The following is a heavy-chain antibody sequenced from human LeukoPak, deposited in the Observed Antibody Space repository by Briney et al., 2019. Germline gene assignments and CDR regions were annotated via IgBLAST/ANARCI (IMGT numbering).Heavy chain of an antibody. Sequence: PGGPLRLSCAASGFTFSSYGMSWVRQAPGKGLEWVSAISGSGGSTYYADSVKGRFTISRDNSKNTLYLQMNSLRAEDTAVYYCAKKSRLVVSSTWGQGTLVTVSS. V-gene: IGHV3-23*01. D-gene: IGHD2-15*01. CDR1: GFTFSSYG. J-gene: IGHJ5*02. CDR2: ISGSGGST. CDR3: AKKSRLVVSST.